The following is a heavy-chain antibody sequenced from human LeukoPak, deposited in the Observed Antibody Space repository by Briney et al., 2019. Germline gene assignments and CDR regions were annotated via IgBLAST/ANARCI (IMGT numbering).Heavy chain of an antibody. CDR1: GYSFPTYW. J-gene: IGHJ6*02. CDR3: ARHLRYYYGLDV. CDR2: IDPGDSDS. Sequence: GESLKISCKGSGYSFPTYWIAWVRQLPGKGLEWMGIIDPGDSDSRYSPSFQGQVTISADKSLSTAYLQWRSLKASDTAIYYCARHLRYYYGLDVWGQGTTVTVSS. V-gene: IGHV5-51*01.